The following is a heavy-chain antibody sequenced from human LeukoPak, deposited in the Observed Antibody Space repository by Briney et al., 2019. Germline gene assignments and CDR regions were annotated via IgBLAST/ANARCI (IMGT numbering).Heavy chain of an antibody. V-gene: IGHV4-59*01. Sequence: SETLSRTCTVSGGSISSYYWSWIRQPPGKGLEWIGYIYYSGSTNYNPSLKSRVTISVDTSKNQFSLRLSSVTAADTAVYYCARTNAFDIWGQGTMVTVSS. CDR1: GGSISSYY. CDR3: ARTNAFDI. CDR2: IYYSGST. J-gene: IGHJ3*02.